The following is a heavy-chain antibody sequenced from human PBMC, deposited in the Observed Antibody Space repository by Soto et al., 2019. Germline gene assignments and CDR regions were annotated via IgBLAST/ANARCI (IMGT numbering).Heavy chain of an antibody. D-gene: IGHD3-22*01. J-gene: IGHJ3*02. CDR1: GFTFSSYG. V-gene: IGHV3-33*01. CDR2: IWYDGSNK. CDR3: ARVESAPEMNYDSSGYPGLDAFDI. Sequence: GGSLRLSCAASGFTFSSYGMHWVRQAPGKGLEWVAVIWYDGSNKYYADSVKGRFTISRDNSKNTLYLQMNSLRAEDKAVYYCARVESAPEMNYDSSGYPGLDAFDIWGQGTMVTVSS.